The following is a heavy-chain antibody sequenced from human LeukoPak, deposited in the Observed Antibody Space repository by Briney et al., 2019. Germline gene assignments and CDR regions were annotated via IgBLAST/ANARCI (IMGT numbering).Heavy chain of an antibody. CDR3: ARADYGYMDV. J-gene: IGHJ6*03. V-gene: IGHV4-61*01. D-gene: IGHD4/OR15-4a*01. CDR2: IYGSGST. CDR1: GGSISSGSYY. Sequence: SETLSLTCTVSGGSISSGSYYWTWIRQPPGKGLECIGYIYGSGSTNYNPSLKSRVTISVDTSKNQCSLKLTSVTAADTAVYYCARADYGYMDVWGKGTTVTVSS.